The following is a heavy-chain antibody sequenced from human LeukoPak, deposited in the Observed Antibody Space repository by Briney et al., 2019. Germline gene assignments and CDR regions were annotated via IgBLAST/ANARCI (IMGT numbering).Heavy chain of an antibody. CDR3: AKDRYSSSWYPGCAFDI. V-gene: IGHV3-66*01. Sequence: GGSLRFSCAASGFTVSSNYMSWVRQAPGKGLEWVSVIYSGGSTYYADSVKGRFTISRDNSKNTLYLQMNSLRAEDTAVYYCAKDRYSSSWYPGCAFDIWGQGTMVTVSS. CDR1: GFTVSSNY. D-gene: IGHD6-13*01. J-gene: IGHJ3*02. CDR2: IYSGGST.